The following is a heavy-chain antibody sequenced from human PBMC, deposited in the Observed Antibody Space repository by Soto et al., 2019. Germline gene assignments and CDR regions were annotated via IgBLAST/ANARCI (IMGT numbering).Heavy chain of an antibody. D-gene: IGHD3-10*01. CDR1: GFTFSSYT. CDR2: ISSSGSTI. V-gene: IGHV3-48*02. Sequence: GGSLRLSCVASGFTFSSYTMNWVRQTPGRRLEWVAYISSSGSTIYYAESVKGRFTVSRDNAKSSLYLQMDGLRDEDTAVYYCASGLGSSRSWGQGSRVTVSS. J-gene: IGHJ1*01. CDR3: ASGLGSSRS.